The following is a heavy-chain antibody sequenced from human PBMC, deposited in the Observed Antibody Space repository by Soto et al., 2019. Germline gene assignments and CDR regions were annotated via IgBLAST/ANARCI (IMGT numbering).Heavy chain of an antibody. V-gene: IGHV3-11*04. CDR2: ISGSSGNI. D-gene: IGHD6-6*01. Sequence: PGGSLRLSCAASGFTFSDYYMSWTRQAPGKGLEWVAYISGSSGNIYYADSVKGRFTISRDNAKNSLYLQMNSLRAEDTAVYYCARPWYSSSCYGMDVWGQGTTVTVSS. CDR3: ARPWYSSSCYGMDV. J-gene: IGHJ6*02. CDR1: GFTFSDYY.